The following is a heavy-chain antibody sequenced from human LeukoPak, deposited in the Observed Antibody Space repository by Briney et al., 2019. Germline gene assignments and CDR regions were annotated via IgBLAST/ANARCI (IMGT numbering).Heavy chain of an antibody. Sequence: GGSLRLSCAASGFTFSSYWMSWVRQAPGKGLEWVANIKQDGSEKYYVDSVKGRFTISRDNAKNSLYLQMNSLKAEDTAVYYCARDVITAAPYFDYWGQGTLVTVSS. CDR1: GFTFSSYW. V-gene: IGHV3-7*01. D-gene: IGHD3-16*01. CDR3: ARDVITAAPYFDY. CDR2: IKQDGSEK. J-gene: IGHJ4*02.